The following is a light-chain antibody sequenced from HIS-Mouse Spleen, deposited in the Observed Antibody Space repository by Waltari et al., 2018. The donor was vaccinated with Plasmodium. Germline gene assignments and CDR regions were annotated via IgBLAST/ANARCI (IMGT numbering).Light chain of an antibody. CDR3: YSTDSSGNHRV. J-gene: IGLJ3*02. Sequence: SYELTQPPSVSVYPGQTARITCAVVALPKKSAYWYQQKSGQAPVLVIYEDSKRPTGIPERFSGSSSGTMATLTISGAQVEDEADYYCYSTDSSGNHRVFGGGTKLTVL. V-gene: IGLV3-10*01. CDR1: ALPKKS. CDR2: EDS.